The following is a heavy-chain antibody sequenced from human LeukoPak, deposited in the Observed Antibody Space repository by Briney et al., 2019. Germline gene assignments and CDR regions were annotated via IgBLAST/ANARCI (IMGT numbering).Heavy chain of an antibody. V-gene: IGHV3-23*01. J-gene: IGHJ4*02. CDR2: ITSRGEST. CDR1: GFTFSIYA. D-gene: IGHD3-22*01. Sequence: GGSLRLSCAASGFTFSIYAMSWVRQAPGKGLQWVSSITSRGESTWYVDSVKGRFTITRDNSENTLYLQMHSLRAVDTAVYDCARDRPNYYGSDGHYYRRDGDYWGRGTLVSVSS. CDR3: ARDRPNYYGSDGHYYRRDGDY.